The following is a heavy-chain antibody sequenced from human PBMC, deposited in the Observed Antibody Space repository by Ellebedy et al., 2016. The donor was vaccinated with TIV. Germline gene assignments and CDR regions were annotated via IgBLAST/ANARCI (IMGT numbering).Heavy chain of an antibody. CDR2: ISGSAITT. CDR3: ATFDYYHH. J-gene: IGHJ1*01. V-gene: IGHV3-23*01. CDR1: GFPFSNYA. Sequence: GESLKISCAAPGFPFSNYALSWVRQAPGKGPEWVSAISGSAITTYYADSVKGRFTISRDNSKNTLYLKLNSLRVDDTAVYYCATFDYYHHWGQGTLVTVSS.